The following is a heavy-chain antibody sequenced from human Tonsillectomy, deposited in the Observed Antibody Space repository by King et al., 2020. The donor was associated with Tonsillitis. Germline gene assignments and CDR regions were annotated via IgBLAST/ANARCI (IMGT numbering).Heavy chain of an antibody. D-gene: IGHD1-1*01. Sequence: VQLVESGGGLVQPGGSLRLSCAASGFTFSSYAMSWVRQAPGKGLEWVSGISGSGGSTYYADSVKGRFTISRDNSKNTLFLEMNSLRAEDTAVYYCAKDITTGTPVPPSAKRRAGYWGQGTLVTVSS. V-gene: IGHV3-23*04. CDR3: AKDITTGTPVPPSAKRRAGY. J-gene: IGHJ4*02. CDR2: ISGSGGST. CDR1: GFTFSSYA.